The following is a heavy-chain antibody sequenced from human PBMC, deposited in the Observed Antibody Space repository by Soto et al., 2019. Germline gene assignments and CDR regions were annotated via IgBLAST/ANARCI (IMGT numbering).Heavy chain of an antibody. CDR1: GGSFSGYY. Sequence: SETLSLTCAVYGGSFSGYYWSWIRQPPGKGLEWIGEINHSGSTNYNPSLKSRVTISVDTSKNQFSLKLSSVTAADTAVYYCARGRTKGVNNWFAPWGQGTLVTVSS. D-gene: IGHD3-10*01. V-gene: IGHV4-34*01. CDR2: INHSGST. CDR3: ARGRTKGVNNWFAP. J-gene: IGHJ5*02.